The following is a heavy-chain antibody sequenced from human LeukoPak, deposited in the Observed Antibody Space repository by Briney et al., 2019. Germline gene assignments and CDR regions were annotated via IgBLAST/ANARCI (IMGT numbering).Heavy chain of an antibody. J-gene: IGHJ4*02. CDR1: GGSISSYY. Sequence: SETLSLTCTVSGGSISSYYWSWIRQPPGKGLEWIGYIYYSGSTHYNPSLKSRVTISVDTSKNQFSLKLSSVTAADTAVYYCARGYYDSSGYPHLDYWGQGTLVTVSS. CDR3: ARGYYDSSGYPHLDY. D-gene: IGHD3-22*01. V-gene: IGHV4-59*01. CDR2: IYYSGST.